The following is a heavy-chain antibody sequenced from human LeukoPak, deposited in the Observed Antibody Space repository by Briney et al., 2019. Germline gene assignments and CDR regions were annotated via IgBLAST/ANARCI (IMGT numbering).Heavy chain of an antibody. CDR2: INPNSGGT. V-gene: IGHV1-2*02. CDR1: GCTFTGYY. D-gene: IGHD5-18*01. CDR3: ARGSSRYGWLRYYYYMDV. J-gene: IGHJ6*03. Sequence: ASVKVSCKASGCTFTGYYMHWVRQAPGQGLEWMGWINPNSGGTNYAQKFQGRVTMTRDTSISTAYMELSSLRSEDTAVYCCARGSSRYGWLRYYYYMDVWGKGTTVTVSS.